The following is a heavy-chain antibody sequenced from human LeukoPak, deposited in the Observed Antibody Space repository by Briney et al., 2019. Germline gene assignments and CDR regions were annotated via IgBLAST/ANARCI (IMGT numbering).Heavy chain of an antibody. J-gene: IGHJ4*02. Sequence: ASVKVSCKASGYTFTSYGISWVRQAPGQGLEWMGWISAYNGNTNYAQKLQGRVTMTTDTSTSTAYMELRSLRSDDTAVYYCARDVNDIVATMFDYWGQGTLVTVSS. D-gene: IGHD5-12*01. CDR2: ISAYNGNT. V-gene: IGHV1-18*01. CDR3: ARDVNDIVATMFDY. CDR1: GYTFTSYG.